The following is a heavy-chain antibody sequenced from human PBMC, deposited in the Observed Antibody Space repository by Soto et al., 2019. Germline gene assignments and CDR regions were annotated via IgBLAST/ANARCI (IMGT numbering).Heavy chain of an antibody. J-gene: IGHJ4*02. CDR3: ARYRREAVAGYTLDN. V-gene: IGHV4-59*01. Sequence: SETLSLTCTVSCGSISSNYWTWIRQPPGKGLEWIGYVYNSGSTNYNPSLKSRATISEDTSKSQFSLKVNSMTAADTAVYYCARYRREAVAGYTLDNWGQGILVTVSS. D-gene: IGHD6-13*01. CDR1: CGSISSNY. CDR2: VYNSGST.